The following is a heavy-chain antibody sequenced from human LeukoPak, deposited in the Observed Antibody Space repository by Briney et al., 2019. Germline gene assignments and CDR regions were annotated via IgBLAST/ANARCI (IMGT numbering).Heavy chain of an antibody. CDR3: ARGLRGNYYDSSGHWS. D-gene: IGHD3-22*01. Sequence: PSETLSLTCAVSGGSFSGYYWTWIRQPPGKGLEWIGEINHSGRTNYNPSLKSRVTISVDTSKNQFSLKLSSVTAADTAVYYCARGLRGNYYDSSGHWSWGQGTLVTVSS. V-gene: IGHV4-34*01. CDR1: GGSFSGYY. CDR2: INHSGRT. J-gene: IGHJ4*02.